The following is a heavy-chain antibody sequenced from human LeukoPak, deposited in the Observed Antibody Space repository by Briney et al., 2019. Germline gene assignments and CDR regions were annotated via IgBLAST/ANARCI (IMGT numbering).Heavy chain of an antibody. CDR1: GGSTSSYY. Sequence: PSETLSLTCTVSGGSTSSYYWSWIRQPPGKGLEWIGYIYYSGSTNYNPSLKSRVTISVDTSKNQFSLKLSSVTAADTAVYYCARDQVLSAAFDIWGQGTMVTVSS. V-gene: IGHV4-59*01. CDR3: ARDQVLSAAFDI. J-gene: IGHJ3*02. CDR2: IYYSGST.